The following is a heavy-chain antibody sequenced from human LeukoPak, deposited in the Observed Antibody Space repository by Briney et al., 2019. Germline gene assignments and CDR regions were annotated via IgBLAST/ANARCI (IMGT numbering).Heavy chain of an antibody. Sequence: PGGSLRLSCAASGFTFDDYAMHWVRQAPGKGLEWVSLISGDGGSTYYADSVKGRFTISRDNSKDSLYLQMNSLRTEDTAFYYCAKDLYGGNLDAFDIWGQGTMVTVSS. CDR1: GFTFDDYA. CDR3: AKDLYGGNLDAFDI. CDR2: ISGDGGST. V-gene: IGHV3-43*02. D-gene: IGHD4-23*01. J-gene: IGHJ3*02.